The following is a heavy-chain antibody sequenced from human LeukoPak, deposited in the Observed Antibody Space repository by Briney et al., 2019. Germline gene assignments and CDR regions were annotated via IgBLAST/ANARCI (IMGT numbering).Heavy chain of an antibody. CDR1: GGTFSSYA. Sequence: EASVKVSCKASGGTFSSYAISWVRQAPGQGLEWMGGIIPIFGTANYAQKFQGRVTITADESTSTAYTELSSLRSEDTAVYYCARFRDGYNFDFDYWGQGTLVTVSS. V-gene: IGHV1-69*13. CDR3: ARFRDGYNFDFDY. D-gene: IGHD5-24*01. CDR2: IIPIFGTA. J-gene: IGHJ4*02.